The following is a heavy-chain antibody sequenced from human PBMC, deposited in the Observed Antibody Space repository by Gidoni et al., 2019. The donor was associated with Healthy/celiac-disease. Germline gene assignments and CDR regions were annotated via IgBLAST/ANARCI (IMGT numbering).Heavy chain of an antibody. Sequence: EVQLVESGGGLVKPGRSLRLSCTASGFTFGDYAMSWFRQAPGKVLEGVGFIRGKAYGGTTEDAASVKGRFTISRDDSKSIAYLQMNSLKTEDTAVYYCTRDQVYSSSSYDFDYWGQGTLVTVSS. CDR2: IRGKAYGGTT. CDR3: TRDQVYSSSSYDFDY. D-gene: IGHD6-6*01. CDR1: GFTFGDYA. J-gene: IGHJ4*02. V-gene: IGHV3-49*05.